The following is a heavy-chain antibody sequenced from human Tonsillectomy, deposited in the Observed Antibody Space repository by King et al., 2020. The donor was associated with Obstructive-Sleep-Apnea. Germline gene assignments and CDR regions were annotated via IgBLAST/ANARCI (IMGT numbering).Heavy chain of an antibody. Sequence: VQLVESGGGLVQPGRSLRLSCAASGFTFDDYAMHWVRQAPGKGLEWVSGISWNSGSIGYADSVKGRFTISRDNAKNSLYLQMNSLRAEDTALYYCARSSSYYDILTGPYGMDVWGQGTTVTVSS. CDR3: ARSSSYYDILTGPYGMDV. V-gene: IGHV3-9*01. CDR2: ISWNSGSI. CDR1: GFTFDDYA. D-gene: IGHD3-9*01. J-gene: IGHJ6*02.